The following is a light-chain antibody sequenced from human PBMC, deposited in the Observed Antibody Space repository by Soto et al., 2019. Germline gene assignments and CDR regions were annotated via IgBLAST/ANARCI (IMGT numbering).Light chain of an antibody. CDR3: QQFGNSPHT. J-gene: IGKJ2*01. Sequence: IVLTQSPGTLSLSPGERATLSCRASQSVSNNFLAWYQYKPGQAPRLVIYGTSSRFTGIPDRFSGSGSGTDFTLTIRRLEPADSAVYYCQQFGNSPHTFGQGTKLEIK. V-gene: IGKV3-20*01. CDR1: QSVSNNF. CDR2: GTS.